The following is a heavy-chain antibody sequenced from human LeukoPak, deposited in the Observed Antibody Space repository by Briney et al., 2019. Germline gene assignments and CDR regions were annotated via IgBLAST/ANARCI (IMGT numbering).Heavy chain of an antibody. CDR2: ISYDGSNK. V-gene: IGHV3-30-3*01. CDR3: ARDSQVEYSSSSSAFDI. Sequence: GRSLRLSCAASGFTFSSYAMHWVRQAPGKGLEWVAVISYDGSNKYYADSVKGRFTISRDNSKNTLYLQMNSLRAEDTAVYYCARDSQVEYSSSSSAFDIWGQGTMVTVSS. J-gene: IGHJ3*02. D-gene: IGHD6-6*01. CDR1: GFTFSSYA.